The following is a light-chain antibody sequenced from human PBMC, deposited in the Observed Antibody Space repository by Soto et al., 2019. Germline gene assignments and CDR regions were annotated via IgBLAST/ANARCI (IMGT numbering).Light chain of an antibody. CDR1: SSDVGGYNC. J-gene: IGLJ2*01. CDR2: EVS. CDR3: SSYAGSNTVL. Sequence: QSALTQPPSASGSPGQSVTISCTGTSSDVGGYNCVSWYQQHPGKAPKLIIYEVSKRPSGVPDRFSGSKSGTTASLTVSGLPDEDEADYYCSSYAGSNTVLFGGGTKLTVL. V-gene: IGLV2-8*01.